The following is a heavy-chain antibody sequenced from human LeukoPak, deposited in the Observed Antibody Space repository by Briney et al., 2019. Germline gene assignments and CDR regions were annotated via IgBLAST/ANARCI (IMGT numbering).Heavy chain of an antibody. V-gene: IGHV4-34*01. Sequence: SETLSLTCAVYGGSFSGYYWSWIRQPPGKGLEWIGEINHSGSTNYSPSLKSRVTISVDTSKNQFSLKLSSVTAADTAVYYCARSSIAALDAFDIWGQGTMVTVSS. CDR3: ARSSIAALDAFDI. CDR1: GGSFSGYY. D-gene: IGHD6-6*01. J-gene: IGHJ3*02. CDR2: INHSGST.